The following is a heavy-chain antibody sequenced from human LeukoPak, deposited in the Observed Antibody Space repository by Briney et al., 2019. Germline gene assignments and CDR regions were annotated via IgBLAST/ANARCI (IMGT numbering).Heavy chain of an antibody. CDR2: ISSSSSYI. D-gene: IGHD6-19*01. J-gene: IGHJ4*02. V-gene: IGHV3-21*01. Sequence: GGSLRLSCAASGFTFSSYSMNWVRQAPGKGLEWVSSISSSSSYIYYADSVKGRFTISRDNAKNSLYLQMNSLRAEDTAVYYCARGGSSGWRLFDYWGQGTLVTVSS. CDR1: GFTFSSYS. CDR3: ARGGSSGWRLFDY.